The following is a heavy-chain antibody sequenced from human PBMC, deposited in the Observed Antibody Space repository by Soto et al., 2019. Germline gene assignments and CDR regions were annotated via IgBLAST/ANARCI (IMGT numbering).Heavy chain of an antibody. D-gene: IGHD3-10*01. J-gene: IGHJ5*02. CDR2: INPYSGGA. V-gene: IGHV1-2*02. Sequence: ASVKVSCKAPGYTFTGYFMHGVRPAHGQGLEWMGWINPYSGGADYAQSFQGRVTMTRDTSISTVYMELSRLRFDDTAVYYCARVIRGAYYNSPLDTWGQGTVVTVSS. CDR3: ARVIRGAYYNSPLDT. CDR1: GYTFTGYF.